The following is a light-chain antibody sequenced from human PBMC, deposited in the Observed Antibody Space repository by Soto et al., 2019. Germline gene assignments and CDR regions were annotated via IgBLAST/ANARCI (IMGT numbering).Light chain of an antibody. V-gene: IGLV2-11*01. CDR3: CSYAGSYGWV. CDR2: DVS. CDR1: SSDVGGYNY. Sequence: QSALTQPRSVSGSPGQSVTISCTGTSSDVGGYNYVSWYQQHPGKAPKLMIYDVSKRPSGVPDRFSGSKSGNTASLTISGLLAEDEADYYCCSYAGSYGWVFGGGTKVTVL. J-gene: IGLJ3*02.